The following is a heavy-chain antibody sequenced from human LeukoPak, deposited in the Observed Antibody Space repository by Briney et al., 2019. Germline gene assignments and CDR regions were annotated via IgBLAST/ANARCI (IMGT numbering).Heavy chain of an antibody. Sequence: GASVKVSCKASGGTFSSYAISWVRPAPGQGLEWMGRIIPILGIANYAQKFQGRVTITADKSTSTAYMELSSLRSEDTAVYYCARSGRIGELLEYYFDYWGQGTLVTVSS. J-gene: IGHJ4*02. D-gene: IGHD1-26*01. CDR2: IIPILGIA. CDR3: ARSGRIGELLEYYFDY. CDR1: GGTFSSYA. V-gene: IGHV1-69*04.